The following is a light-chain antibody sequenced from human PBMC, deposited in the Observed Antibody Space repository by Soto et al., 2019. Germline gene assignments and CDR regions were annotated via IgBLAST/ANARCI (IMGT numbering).Light chain of an antibody. V-gene: IGKV3-15*01. Sequence: EIVMTQSLAILSVSPGDSAALSCWASQSVGSKVAWYQQRPGQAPRLLIYDASTRAAGIPGRFRGSGSGTEFTLTITSVQSEDFAVYFCQQHGKWPPITFGQGTRL. CDR3: QQHGKWPPIT. CDR2: DAS. J-gene: IGKJ5*01. CDR1: QSVGSK.